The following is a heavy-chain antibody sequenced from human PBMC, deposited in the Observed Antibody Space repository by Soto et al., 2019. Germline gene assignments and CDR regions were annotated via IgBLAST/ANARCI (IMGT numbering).Heavy chain of an antibody. CDR1: GGSISGGC. Sequence: SETLSLTCTVSGGSISGGCWSWVRQSPGKGLEWIGYFCYTGSTNYNPSLKSRVTISVDRSKTQCSLKLTSVTAADTAVYYCAKSHYDSSGYYIIDHWGQGTLVTVSS. D-gene: IGHD3-22*01. CDR3: AKSHYDSSGYYIIDH. J-gene: IGHJ5*02. CDR2: FCYTGST. V-gene: IGHV4-59*01.